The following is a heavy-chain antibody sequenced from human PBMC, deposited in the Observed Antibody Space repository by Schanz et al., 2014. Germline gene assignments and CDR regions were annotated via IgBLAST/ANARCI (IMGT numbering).Heavy chain of an antibody. J-gene: IGHJ4*02. V-gene: IGHV1-69*02. D-gene: IGHD6-13*01. CDR3: ASSGAGYSSSWDFDY. Sequence: VQLEQSGAEVKKPGSSVKVSCKASGGTFSSFGINWVRQAPGQGLEWMGRIVPIAGITNYAQKFQGRVTITADKSTFTAYMDVSSLRSEDTAVYYCASSGAGYSSSWDFDYWGQGTLVTVSS. CDR1: GGTFSSFG. CDR2: IVPIAGIT.